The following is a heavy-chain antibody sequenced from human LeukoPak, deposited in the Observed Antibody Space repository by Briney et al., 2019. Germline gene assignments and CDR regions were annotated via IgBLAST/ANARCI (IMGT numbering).Heavy chain of an antibody. CDR3: LRGDVRDY. CDR2: ISSNSRNT. V-gene: IGHV3-21*01. Sequence: GSALILSWAASGFTFSSYTMNWVRQPAGKLLEWVSSISSNSRNTHYADSVEGRFAISRDNAKNSLYLQMYSLRDEDTAVYYCLRGDVRDYWGQGTLVTVSP. D-gene: IGHD2-21*01. CDR1: GFTFSSYT. J-gene: IGHJ4*02.